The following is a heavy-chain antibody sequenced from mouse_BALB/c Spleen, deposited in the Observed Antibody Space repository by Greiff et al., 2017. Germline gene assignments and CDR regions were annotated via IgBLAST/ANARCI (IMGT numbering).Heavy chain of an antibody. CDR2: ISSGGST. Sequence: DVHLVESGGGLVKPGGSLKLSCAASGFTFSSYAMSWVRQTPEKRLEWVASISSGGSTYYPDSVKGRFTISRDNARNILYLQMSSLRSEDTAMYYCARGEGDGSSYNYAMDYWGQGTSVTVSS. CDR3: ARGEGDGSSYNYAMDY. J-gene: IGHJ4*01. D-gene: IGHD1-1*01. CDR1: GFTFSSYA. V-gene: IGHV5-6-5*01.